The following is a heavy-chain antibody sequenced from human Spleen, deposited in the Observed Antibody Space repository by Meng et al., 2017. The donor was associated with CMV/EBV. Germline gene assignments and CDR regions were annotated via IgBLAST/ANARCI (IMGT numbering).Heavy chain of an antibody. Sequence: GESLKISCAASGFTVSSNYMSWVRQAPGKGLEWVSVIYSGGSTYYADSVKGRFTISRDNSKNTLYLQMNSLRAEDTAVYYCAKMSPIDYYGSGSYFAYWGQGTLVTVSS. D-gene: IGHD3-10*01. CDR3: AKMSPIDYYGSGSYFAY. CDR1: GFTVSSNY. J-gene: IGHJ4*02. CDR2: IYSGGST. V-gene: IGHV3-53*01.